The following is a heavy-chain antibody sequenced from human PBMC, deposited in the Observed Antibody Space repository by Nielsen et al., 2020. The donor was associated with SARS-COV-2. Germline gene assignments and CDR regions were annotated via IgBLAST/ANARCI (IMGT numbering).Heavy chain of an antibody. CDR3: ARGTYLTSPPDL. V-gene: IGHV4-59*01. CDR1: GGSISSYY. CDR2: INYNGRT. Sequence: SETLSLTCTVSGGSISSYYWSWIRQPPGKGLEWIGYINYNGRTNYNPSLKSRVTISVDTSKNQFSLKLSAVTAADTAVYSCARGTYLTSPPDLWGRGTLVTVSS. J-gene: IGHJ2*01. D-gene: IGHD2-21*01.